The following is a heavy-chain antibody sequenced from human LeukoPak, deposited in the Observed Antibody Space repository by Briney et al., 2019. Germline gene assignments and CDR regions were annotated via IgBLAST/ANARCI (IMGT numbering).Heavy chain of an antibody. CDR1: GGSISSGSYY. D-gene: IGHD3-10*01. J-gene: IGHJ6*02. CDR3: ASGTGYYYGMDV. Sequence: SETLSLTCTVSGGSISSGSYYWSWIRQPAGKGLEWIGRIYASGSTNYNPSLKSRVTISVDTSKNQFSLKLSSVTAADTAVYYCASGTGYYYGMDVWGQGTTVTVSS. CDR2: IYASGST. V-gene: IGHV4-61*02.